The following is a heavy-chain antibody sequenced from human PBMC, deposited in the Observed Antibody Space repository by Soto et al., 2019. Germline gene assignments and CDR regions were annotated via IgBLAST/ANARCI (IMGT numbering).Heavy chain of an antibody. V-gene: IGHV3-48*02. J-gene: IGHJ3*02. Sequence: GGSLRLSCAASGFTFSSYSMNWVRQAPGKGLEWVSYISSSSSTIYYADSVKGRFTISRDNAKNSLYLQMNSLRDEDTAVYYCARGTPIAVAATDAFDIWGQGTMVTVSS. CDR2: ISSSSSTI. D-gene: IGHD6-19*01. CDR3: ARGTPIAVAATDAFDI. CDR1: GFTFSSYS.